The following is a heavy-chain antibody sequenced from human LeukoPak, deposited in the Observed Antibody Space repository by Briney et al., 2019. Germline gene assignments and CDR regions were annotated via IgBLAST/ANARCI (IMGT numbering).Heavy chain of an antibody. CDR1: GFTFSRYG. J-gene: IGHJ4*02. D-gene: IGHD3-16*01. Sequence: GGSLRLSCAASGFTFSRYGLHWVRQAPGKGLEWVAFIRDVGSTRYYADSVKGRFTVSRDNSKNMLYLQMDSLRTEDTAVYYCAKVPHSWGLFDSWGQGTLVTVSS. V-gene: IGHV3-30*02. CDR2: IRDVGSTR. CDR3: AKVPHSWGLFDS.